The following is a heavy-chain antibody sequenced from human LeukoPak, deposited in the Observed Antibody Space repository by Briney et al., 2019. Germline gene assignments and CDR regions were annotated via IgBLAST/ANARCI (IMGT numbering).Heavy chain of an antibody. J-gene: IGHJ4*02. V-gene: IGHV3-74*01. D-gene: IGHD4-23*01. Sequence: GGSLRLSCAASGFTFSSYWMHWVRQAPGKGLVWVSSINSDGSSTSYADSVKGRFTISRDNAKNTLYLQMNSLRAEDTAVYYCARDQDFTVVTQNFDYWGQGTLVTVSS. CDR3: ARDQDFTVVTQNFDY. CDR1: GFTFSSYW. CDR2: INSDGSST.